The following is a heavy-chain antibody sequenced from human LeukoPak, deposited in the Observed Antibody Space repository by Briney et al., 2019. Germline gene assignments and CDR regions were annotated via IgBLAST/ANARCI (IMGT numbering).Heavy chain of an antibody. V-gene: IGHV3-7*03. Sequence: GGSLRLSCAASGFTFSSYWMSWVRQAPGKGLEWVANIKQDGSEKYYVDSVKGRFTISRDNAKNSLYLQMNSLRAEDTAVYYCARDLGIAAAGDYYYYYGMDVWGQGTTVTVSS. CDR1: GFTFSSYW. D-gene: IGHD6-13*01. CDR3: ARDLGIAAAGDYYYYYGMDV. J-gene: IGHJ6*02. CDR2: IKQDGSEK.